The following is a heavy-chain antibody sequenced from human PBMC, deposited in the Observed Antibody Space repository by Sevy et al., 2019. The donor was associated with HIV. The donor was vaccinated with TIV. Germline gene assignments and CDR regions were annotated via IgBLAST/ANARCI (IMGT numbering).Heavy chain of an antibody. CDR1: GFTFSSYW. D-gene: IGHD2-2*01. V-gene: IGHV3-7*03. CDR3: ARDCNSITFLWGLDV. Sequence: GGSLRLSCAASGFTFSSYWMSWVRQAPGKGLEWVANIKKDGSERYYVDSVKGRFTISRDNAKNSLYLQMESLRAEDTAVYYCARDCNSITFLWGLDVWGQGTTVTVS. CDR2: IKKDGSER. J-gene: IGHJ6*02.